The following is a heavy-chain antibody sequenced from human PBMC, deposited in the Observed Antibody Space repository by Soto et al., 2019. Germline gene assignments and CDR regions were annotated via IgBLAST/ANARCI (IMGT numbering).Heavy chain of an antibody. CDR3: VKAWYNDVWGYYFDY. Sequence: EVQLVESGGGLVQPGGSLRLSCAASGFTFSSYWMTWVRQAPGKGLEWVANINEDGSGKYYVDSVKGRFTISRDNTKNSLYLQLNSLRAEDTATYYCVKAWYNDVWGYYFDYWGQGTLVTVSS. CDR1: GFTFSSYW. D-gene: IGHD3-10*02. J-gene: IGHJ4*02. CDR2: INEDGSGK. V-gene: IGHV3-7*01.